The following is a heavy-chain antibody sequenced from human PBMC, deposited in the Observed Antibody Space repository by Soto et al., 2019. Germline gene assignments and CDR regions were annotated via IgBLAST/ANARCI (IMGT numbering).Heavy chain of an antibody. Sequence: EVQLLESGGGLVQPGGSLRLSCAASGFTFSSYAMSWVRQAPGKGLEWVSAISGSGGSTYYADSVKGRFTISRDNSKNTLYLQMNSLRAEDTAVYYCAKGGRITMIVVVPLDFDYWGQGTLVTVSS. CDR2: ISGSGGST. J-gene: IGHJ4*02. D-gene: IGHD3-22*01. V-gene: IGHV3-23*01. CDR3: AKGGRITMIVVVPLDFDY. CDR1: GFTFSSYA.